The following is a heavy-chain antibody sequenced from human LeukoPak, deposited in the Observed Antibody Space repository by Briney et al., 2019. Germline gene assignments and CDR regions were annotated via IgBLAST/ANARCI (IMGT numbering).Heavy chain of an antibody. V-gene: IGHV4-39*01. CDR1: GGSVSSSSYY. J-gene: IGHJ2*01. D-gene: IGHD4/OR15-4a*01. Sequence: SETLSLTCTVSGGSVSSSSYYWGWIRQPPGKGLEWIGSIYYSGSTYYNPSLKSRVTISVDTSKNQFSLKLSSVTAADTAVYYCARTWVSSGPNFNWYFDLWGRGTLVTVSS. CDR3: ARTWVSSGPNFNWYFDL. CDR2: IYYSGST.